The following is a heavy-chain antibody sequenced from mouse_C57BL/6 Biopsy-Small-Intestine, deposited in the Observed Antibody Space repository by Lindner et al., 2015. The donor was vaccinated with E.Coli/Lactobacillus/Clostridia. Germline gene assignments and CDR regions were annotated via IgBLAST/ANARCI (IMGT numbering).Heavy chain of an antibody. CDR1: GGTFSSYA. V-gene: IGHV1-81*01. CDR3: ARAYRGYSSGWYYYYGMDV. Sequence: SVKVSCKASGGTFSSYAISWVRQAPGQGLEWMGGIIPIFGTANYAQKFQGRVTITADEFTSTAYMELSSLRSEDTAVYYCARAYRGYSSGWYYYYGMDVWGQGTTVTVSS. J-gene: IGHJ1*01. D-gene: IGHD1-1*01. CDR2: IIPIFGTA.